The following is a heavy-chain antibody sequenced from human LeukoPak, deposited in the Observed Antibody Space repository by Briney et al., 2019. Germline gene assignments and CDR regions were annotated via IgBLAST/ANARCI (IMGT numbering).Heavy chain of an antibody. J-gene: IGHJ6*03. CDR3: ARSHVYYDSSGYWGYYMDV. V-gene: IGHV4-30-2*04. CDR2: YHTGST. D-gene: IGHD3-22*01. Sequence: YHTGSTYYNPSLKSRVTISVDTSKNQFSLKLSSVTAADTAVYYCARSHVYYDSSGYWGYYMDVWGKGTTVTVSS.